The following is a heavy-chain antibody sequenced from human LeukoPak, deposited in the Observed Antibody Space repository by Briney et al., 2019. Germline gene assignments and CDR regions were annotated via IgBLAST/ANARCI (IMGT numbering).Heavy chain of an antibody. J-gene: IGHJ3*02. CDR1: GLTFAGYA. Sequence: GGSLRLSCAASGLTFAGYAMSWVRQAPGKGLEWASVISGSGGSTKYADSVKGRFTISRDNSKNTLYLQMNSLRAEDTAVYYCAREYNAFDIWGQGTMVTVSS. CDR3: AREYNAFDI. D-gene: IGHD1-14*01. V-gene: IGHV3-23*01. CDR2: ISGSGGST.